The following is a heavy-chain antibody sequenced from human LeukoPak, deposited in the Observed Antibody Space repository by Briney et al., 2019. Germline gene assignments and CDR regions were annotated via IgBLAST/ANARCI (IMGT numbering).Heavy chain of an antibody. CDR1: GFTFSSYA. V-gene: IGHV3-23*01. Sequence: GGSLRLSCAASGFTFSSYAMSWVRQAPGKGLEWVSAISCSGGSTYYADSVKGRFTISRDNSKNTLYLQMNSLRAEDTAVYYCAKLVTIFGVVITPFDYWGQGTLVTVSS. CDR2: ISCSGGST. D-gene: IGHD3-3*01. CDR3: AKLVTIFGVVITPFDY. J-gene: IGHJ4*02.